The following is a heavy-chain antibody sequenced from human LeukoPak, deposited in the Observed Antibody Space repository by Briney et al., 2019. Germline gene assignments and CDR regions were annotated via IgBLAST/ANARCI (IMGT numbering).Heavy chain of an antibody. J-gene: IGHJ4*02. CDR1: GGTFSSYA. Sequence: SVKVSCKASGGTFSSYAISWVRQAPGQGLEWMGGIIPIFGTANYAQNFQGRVTITADESTSTAYMELSSLRSEDTAVYYCARPHGDSYCGGDCYYYWGQGTLVTVSS. D-gene: IGHD2-21*01. V-gene: IGHV1-69*13. CDR2: IIPIFGTA. CDR3: ARPHGDSYCGGDCYYY.